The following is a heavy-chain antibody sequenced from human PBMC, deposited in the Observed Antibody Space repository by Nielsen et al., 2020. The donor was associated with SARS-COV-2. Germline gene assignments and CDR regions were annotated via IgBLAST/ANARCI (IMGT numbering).Heavy chain of an antibody. CDR3: VAVAGTGY. Sequence: GESLKISCAASGFTFDDYGMSWVRQAPRKGLEWVSGINWNGGSTGYADSVKGRFTISRDNAKNSLYLQMNSLRAEDTALYHCVAVAGTGYWGQGTLVTVSS. J-gene: IGHJ4*02. CDR2: INWNGGST. CDR1: GFTFDDYG. V-gene: IGHV3-20*01. D-gene: IGHD6-19*01.